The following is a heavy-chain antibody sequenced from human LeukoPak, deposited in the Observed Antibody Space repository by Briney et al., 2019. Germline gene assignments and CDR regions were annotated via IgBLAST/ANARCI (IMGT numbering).Heavy chain of an antibody. D-gene: IGHD2-15*01. CDR2: MNWNGGST. CDR3: AREDCSGGSCYFVY. CDR1: GFTFDDYG. Sequence: PGGSLRLSCAASGFTFDDYGMSWVRQSPGQGLEWVSGMNWNGGSTGYADSVKGRFTISRDNAKNSLYLQMNSLRAEDTALYYCAREDCSGGSCYFVYWGQGTLVTVSS. J-gene: IGHJ4*02. V-gene: IGHV3-20*04.